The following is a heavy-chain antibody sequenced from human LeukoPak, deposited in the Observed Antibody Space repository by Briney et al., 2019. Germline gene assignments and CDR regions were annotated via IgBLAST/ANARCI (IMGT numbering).Heavy chain of an antibody. CDR1: GGSLSGFY. CDR2: TSHSGST. D-gene: IGHD2-2*01. V-gene: IGHV4-34*01. Sequence: PSETLSLTCAVYGGSLSGFYWSWIRQPPGNGLEWIGETSHSGSTSYNPSLKSRASISVDTSKNQFSLKLSSVTAADTAVYYCARHGEKYQLYWGQGTLVTVSS. CDR3: ARHGEKYQLY. J-gene: IGHJ4*02.